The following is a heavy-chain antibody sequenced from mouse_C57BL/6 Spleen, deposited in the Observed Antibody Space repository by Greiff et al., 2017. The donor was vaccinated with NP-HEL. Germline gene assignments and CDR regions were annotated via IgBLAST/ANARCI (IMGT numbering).Heavy chain of an antibody. CDR2: IDPENGDT. J-gene: IGHJ2*01. D-gene: IGHD1-1*01. CDR1: GFNIKDDY. CDR3: TTGSSYTENYFDY. V-gene: IGHV14-4*01. Sequence: VQLQQSGAELVRPGASVKLSCTASGFNIKDDYMHWVKQRPEQGLEWIGWIDPENGDTEYASKFQGKATITADTSSNTAYLQLSSLTSEDTAGYYCTTGSSYTENYFDYWGQGTTLTVSS.